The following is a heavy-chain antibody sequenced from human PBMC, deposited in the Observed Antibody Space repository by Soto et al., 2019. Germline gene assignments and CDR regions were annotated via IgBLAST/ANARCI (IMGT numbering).Heavy chain of an antibody. V-gene: IGHV6-1*01. CDR1: GDSVSSNSAA. CDR3: ARDRQLVLPPYDYYYGMDV. Sequence: SQTLSLTCAISGDSVSSNSAAWNWIRQSPSRGLEGRGRTYYRSKWYNDYAVSVKSRITINPDTSKNQFSLQLNSATPEDTAVYSCARDRQLVLPPYDYYYGMDVWCPGTTVTVSS. J-gene: IGHJ6*02. CDR2: TYYRSKWYN. D-gene: IGHD6-6*01.